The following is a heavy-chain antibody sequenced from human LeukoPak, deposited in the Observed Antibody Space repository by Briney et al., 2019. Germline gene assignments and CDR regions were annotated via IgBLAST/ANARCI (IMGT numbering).Heavy chain of an antibody. Sequence: GGSLRLSCAASGFTVSDNHVTWVRQAPGKGLEWVSYISSSSGTIYYADSVKGRFTISRDNAKNSLYLQMNGLRAEDTAVYYCARVTGTAPPQFDYWGQGTLVTVSS. CDR1: GFTVSDNH. J-gene: IGHJ4*02. D-gene: IGHD1-7*01. CDR2: ISSSSGTI. CDR3: ARVTGTAPPQFDY. V-gene: IGHV3-48*01.